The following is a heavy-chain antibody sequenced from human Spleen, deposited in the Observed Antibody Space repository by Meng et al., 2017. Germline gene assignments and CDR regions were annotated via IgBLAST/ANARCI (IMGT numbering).Heavy chain of an antibody. V-gene: IGHV3-23*01. Sequence: GESLKISCAASGFTFSSHAMRWVRQAPGKGLEWVSAISGSGGSTYYADSVKGRFTNSRDDSKNTLYLQMNSLRAEDTSVYHCARGSPPDNGWGQGTTVNVSS. J-gene: IGHJ6*02. CDR2: ISGSGGST. CDR1: GFTFSSHA. CDR3: ARGSPPDNG.